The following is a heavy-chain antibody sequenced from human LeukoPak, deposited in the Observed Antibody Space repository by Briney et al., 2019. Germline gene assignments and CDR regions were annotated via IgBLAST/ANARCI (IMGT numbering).Heavy chain of an antibody. D-gene: IGHD3-22*01. V-gene: IGHV3-21*01. Sequence: GGSLRVSCAASGFTFSSYSMNWVRQAPGKGLEWVSSIISSSSYIYYADSVKGRFTISRDNAKNSLYLQMNSLRAEDTAVYYCARAEDDYYDSSGYYPVAFDIWGQGTMVTVSS. CDR3: ARAEDDYYDSSGYYPVAFDI. J-gene: IGHJ3*02. CDR2: IISSSSYI. CDR1: GFTFSSYS.